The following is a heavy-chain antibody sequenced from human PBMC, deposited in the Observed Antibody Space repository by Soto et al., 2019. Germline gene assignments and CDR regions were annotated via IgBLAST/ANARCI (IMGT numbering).Heavy chain of an antibody. J-gene: IGHJ4*02. CDR3: ARGLDSGYDFDY. CDR1: GGSFSGYY. V-gene: IGHV4-34*01. Sequence: LSLTCAVYGGSFSGYYWSWIRQPPGKGLEWIGEINHSGSTNYNPSLKSRVTISVDTSKNQFSLKLSSVTAADTAVYYCARGLDSGYDFDYWGQGTLVTVSS. CDR2: INHSGST. D-gene: IGHD5-12*01.